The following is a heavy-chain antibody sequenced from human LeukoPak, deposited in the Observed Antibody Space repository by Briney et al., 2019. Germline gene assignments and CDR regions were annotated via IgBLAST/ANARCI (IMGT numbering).Heavy chain of an antibody. J-gene: IGHJ5*02. CDR2: IYTSGST. Sequence: SETLSLTCTVSGGSISSYYWSWIRQPPGKGLEWIGYIYTSGSTNHNPSLKSRVTISVDTSKNQFSLKLSSVTAADTAVYYCARHFYSSSSTWFDPWGQGTLVTVSS. CDR3: ARHFYSSSSTWFDP. CDR1: GGSISSYY. V-gene: IGHV4-4*09. D-gene: IGHD6-6*01.